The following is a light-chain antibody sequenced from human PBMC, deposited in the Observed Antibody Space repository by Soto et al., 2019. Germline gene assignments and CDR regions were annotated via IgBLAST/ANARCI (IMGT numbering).Light chain of an antibody. Sequence: EIGLPQSPGTLAPSPGGRATLSCRASQSVSNNYLAWYQQKPGQAPRLLIYGASNRATGIPDRFSGSGSGTDFTLTISRLEPEDFAVYYCQQYGSSGTFGQGTKVDIK. CDR3: QQYGSSGT. CDR1: QSVSNNY. CDR2: GAS. V-gene: IGKV3-20*01. J-gene: IGKJ1*01.